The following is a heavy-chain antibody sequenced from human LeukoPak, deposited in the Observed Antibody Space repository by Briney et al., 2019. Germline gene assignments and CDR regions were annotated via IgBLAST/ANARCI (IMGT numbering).Heavy chain of an antibody. V-gene: IGHV4-39*07. J-gene: IGHJ4*02. CDR2: IYRGGST. D-gene: IGHD2/OR15-2a*01. Sequence: SETLSLTCTVSGGSISSSSYYWGWIRQPPGKGLEWIGHIYRGGSTFYNPSLRRRVTMSVDTSNNHFSLRLASVTAADTAVYYCAAIFYSNYVDYWGQGIPVTVSS. CDR1: GGSISSSSYY. CDR3: AAIFYSNYVDY.